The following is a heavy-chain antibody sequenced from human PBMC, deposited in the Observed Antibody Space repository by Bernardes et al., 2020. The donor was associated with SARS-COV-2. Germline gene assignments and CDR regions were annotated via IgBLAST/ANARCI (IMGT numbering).Heavy chain of an antibody. CDR2: ISGSGGST. V-gene: IGHV3-23*01. Sequence: GGSLRLSRAASGFTFSSYAMSWVRQAPGKGLEWVSAISGSGGSTYYADSVKGRFTISRDNSKNTLYLQMNSLRAEDTAVYYCAKSFARTILKYYDSSGYYTVGGAFDIWGQGTMVTVSS. CDR1: GFTFSSYA. D-gene: IGHD3-22*01. J-gene: IGHJ3*02. CDR3: AKSFARTILKYYDSSGYYTVGGAFDI.